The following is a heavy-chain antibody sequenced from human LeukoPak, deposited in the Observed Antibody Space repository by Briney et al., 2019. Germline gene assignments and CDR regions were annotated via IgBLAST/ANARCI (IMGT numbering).Heavy chain of an antibody. Sequence: GASVKVSCKVSGYTLTELSMHWVRQAPAKGLEWMGGFDPEDGETIYAQKFQGRVTMTEDTSTDTAYMELSSLRSEDTAVYYCATRTRSGYWAVAGTEDYWGQGTLVTVSS. CDR1: GYTLTELS. V-gene: IGHV1-24*01. CDR3: ATRTRSGYWAVAGTEDY. J-gene: IGHJ4*02. D-gene: IGHD6-19*01. CDR2: FDPEDGET.